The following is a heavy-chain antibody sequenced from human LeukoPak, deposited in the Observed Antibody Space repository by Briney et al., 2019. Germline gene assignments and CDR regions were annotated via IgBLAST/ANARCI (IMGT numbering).Heavy chain of an antibody. Sequence: ASVKVSCKASGYTFTAYYMHWVRQAPGQGLEWMGRINPNSGDTIYAQNFQGRVTVTRDTSISTVYVELSRLRSDDTAVYYCACWGGGNQGHWGQGTLVTVSS. CDR2: INPNSGDT. J-gene: IGHJ4*02. CDR3: ACWGGGNQGH. D-gene: IGHD4-23*01. V-gene: IGHV1-2*06. CDR1: GYTFTAYY.